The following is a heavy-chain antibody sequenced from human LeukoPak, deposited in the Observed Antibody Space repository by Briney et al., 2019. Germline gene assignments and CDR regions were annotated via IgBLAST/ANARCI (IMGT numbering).Heavy chain of an antibody. V-gene: IGHV4-34*01. CDR1: GGSFSGFY. J-gene: IGHJ6*03. CDR3: ARGGGRYCSSTSCYPRYYYYYYMDV. Sequence: SETLSLTCAVYGGSFSGFYWSWIRQPPGKGLEWIGEINHSGSTNYNPSLKSRVTISVDTSKNQSSLKLSSVTAADTAVYYCARGGGRYCSSTSCYPRYYYYYYMDVWGKGTTVTVSS. D-gene: IGHD2-2*01. CDR2: INHSGST.